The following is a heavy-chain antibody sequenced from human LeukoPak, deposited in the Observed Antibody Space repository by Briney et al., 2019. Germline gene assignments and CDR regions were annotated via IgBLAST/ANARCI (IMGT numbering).Heavy chain of an antibody. J-gene: IGHJ4*02. D-gene: IGHD4-23*01. CDR2: IRSKAYGGTT. CDR1: GFTFGDCA. CDR3: TKVYGGNSRDY. V-gene: IGHV3-49*03. Sequence: PGGSLRLSCIASGFTFGDCAMSWFRQAPGKGLEWGGFIRSKAYGGTTEYAASVKGRFTISRDDSKSIAYLQMNSLKTEDTAVYYCTKVYGGNSRDYWGQGTLVTVSS.